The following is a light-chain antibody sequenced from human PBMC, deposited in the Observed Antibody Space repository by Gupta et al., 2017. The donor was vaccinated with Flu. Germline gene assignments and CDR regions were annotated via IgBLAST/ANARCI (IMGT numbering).Light chain of an antibody. V-gene: IGKV3-20*01. Sequence: EIVLTQSPGTLSLSPGERATLSCRASQSVSSSYLAWYQQKPGQAPRLLIYGASSRATGIPDRFSGSGDGKEVTITISRREQEDFAGYYCQQDGSSPQLTFGGGTKVEIK. CDR2: GAS. J-gene: IGKJ4*01. CDR3: QQDGSSPQLT. CDR1: QSVSSSY.